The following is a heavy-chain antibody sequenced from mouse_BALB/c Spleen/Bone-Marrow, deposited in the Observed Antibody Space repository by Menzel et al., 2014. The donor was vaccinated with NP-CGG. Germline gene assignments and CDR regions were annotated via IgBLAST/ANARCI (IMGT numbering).Heavy chain of an antibody. J-gene: IGHJ1*01. CDR3: ARSRDGYFDV. CDR2: IAPGSGST. V-gene: IGHV1S41*01. CDR1: GYTFTSYR. Sequence: DLVKPGASVKLSCKASGYTFTSYRINWIKQRPGQGLEWIGRIAPGSGSTYYNEMFKGKATPTVDTSSSTAFIQLSSLSSEDSAVYFCARSRDGYFDVWGAGTTVTVSS.